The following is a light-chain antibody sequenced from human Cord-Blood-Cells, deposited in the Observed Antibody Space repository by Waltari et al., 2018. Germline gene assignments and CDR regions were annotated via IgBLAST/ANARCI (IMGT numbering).Light chain of an antibody. CDR2: WAS. CDR3: QQYYSTPT. CDR1: QSVLYSSNNKNY. Sequence: DIVLTQSPDSLAVSLCGRATINRQSSQSVLYSSNNKNYLAWYQQKPGQPPKLLIYWASTRESGVPDRFSGSGSGTDFTLTISSLQAEDVAVYYCQQYYSTPTFGQGTKVEIK. V-gene: IGKV4-1*01. J-gene: IGKJ1*01.